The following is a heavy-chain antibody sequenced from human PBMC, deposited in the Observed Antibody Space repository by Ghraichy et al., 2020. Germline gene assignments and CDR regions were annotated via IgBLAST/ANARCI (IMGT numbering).Heavy chain of an antibody. J-gene: IGHJ4*02. D-gene: IGHD3-10*01. V-gene: IGHV3-23*01. CDR3: AKESIPPFRGAIIYVDY. CDR2: ITGSGGST. Sequence: GGSLRLSCAASGFTFSSYAMSWVRQAPGKGLEWVSAITGSGGSTYYADSVRGRFTISRDNSKNTLYLQMNSLRAEDTAVYYCAKESIPPFRGAIIYVDYWGQGILVTVSS. CDR1: GFTFSSYA.